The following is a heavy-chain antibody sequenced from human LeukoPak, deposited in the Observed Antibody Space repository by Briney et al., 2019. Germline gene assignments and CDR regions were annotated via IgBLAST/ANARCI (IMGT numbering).Heavy chain of an antibody. V-gene: IGHV1-69*06. Sequence: SVKVSCKASGGTFSSYAISWVRQAPGQGLEWMGGIIPIFGTANYAQKFQGRVTITADKSTSTAYMELSSLRSEDTAVYYCGFGEFGYYYYMDVWGKGTTVTVSS. CDR2: IIPIFGTA. CDR3: GFGEFGYYYYMDV. J-gene: IGHJ6*03. D-gene: IGHD3-10*01. CDR1: GGTFSSYA.